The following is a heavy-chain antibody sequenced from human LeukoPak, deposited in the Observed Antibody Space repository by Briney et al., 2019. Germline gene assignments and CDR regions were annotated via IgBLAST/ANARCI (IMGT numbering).Heavy chain of an antibody. CDR2: INPNSGGT. Sequence: ASVKVSCKASGYTFTGYYMHWVRQAPGQGLEWMGRINPNSGGTNYAQKFQGRVTMTRDTSTSTVYMELSSLRSEDTAVYYCARNYYGDYVAYYWGQGTLVTVSS. D-gene: IGHD4-17*01. V-gene: IGHV1-2*06. CDR1: GYTFTGYY. CDR3: ARNYYGDYVAYY. J-gene: IGHJ4*02.